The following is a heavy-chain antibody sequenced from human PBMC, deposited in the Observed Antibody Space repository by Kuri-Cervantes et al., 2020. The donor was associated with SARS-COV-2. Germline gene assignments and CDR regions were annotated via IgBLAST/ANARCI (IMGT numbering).Heavy chain of an antibody. CDR1: GGSISSSSYY. J-gene: IGHJ4*02. CDR2: IYYSGST. V-gene: IGHV4-39*02. CDR3: ARELGVPAATYFDY. Sequence: ESLKISCTVSGGSISSSSYYWGWIRQPPGKGLEWIGSIYYSGSTYYNPSLKGRVTISVDTSKNQFSLKLSSVTAADTAVYYCARELGVPAATYFDYWGQGTLVTVSS. D-gene: IGHD2-2*01.